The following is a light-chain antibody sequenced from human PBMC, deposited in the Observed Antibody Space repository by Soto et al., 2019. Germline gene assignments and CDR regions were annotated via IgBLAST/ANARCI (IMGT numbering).Light chain of an antibody. Sequence: IQLTQSPSSLSASVGDRVTITCRASQGVSSHLAWYQQKPGTAPKLLIYAASTLQSGVPSRFSGSGSGTEFTRTISSLQPADVAPYHCQQLIGYPYTFGQGNKLQIK. J-gene: IGKJ2*01. CDR1: QGVSSH. V-gene: IGKV1-9*01. CDR2: AAS. CDR3: QQLIGYPYT.